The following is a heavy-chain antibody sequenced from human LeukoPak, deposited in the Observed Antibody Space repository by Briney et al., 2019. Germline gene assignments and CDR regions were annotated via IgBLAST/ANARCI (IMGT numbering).Heavy chain of an antibody. D-gene: IGHD3-22*01. CDR2: IIPIFGTA. CDR3: ARGDSSGSDAFDI. V-gene: IGHV1-69*05. Sequence: SVKVSCKASGGTFSSYAISWVRQAPGQGLEWMGGIIPIFGTANYAQKFQGRVTITTDESTSTAYMELSSLRSDDTAVYYCARGDSSGSDAFDIWGQGTMVTVSS. CDR1: GGTFSSYA. J-gene: IGHJ3*02.